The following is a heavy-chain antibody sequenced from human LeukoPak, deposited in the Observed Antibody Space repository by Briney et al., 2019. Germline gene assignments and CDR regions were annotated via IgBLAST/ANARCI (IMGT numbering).Heavy chain of an antibody. Sequence: ASVKVSCKVSGYTLTELSMHWVRQAPGKGLEWMGGFDPEDGETIYAQKFQGRVTMTEDTSTDTAYMELSSLRSEDTDVYYCATGGYDILTGYYGDARRGYYFDYWGQGTLVTVSS. CDR2: FDPEDGET. CDR1: GYTLTELS. D-gene: IGHD3-9*01. CDR3: ATGGYDILTGYYGDARRGYYFDY. J-gene: IGHJ4*02. V-gene: IGHV1-24*01.